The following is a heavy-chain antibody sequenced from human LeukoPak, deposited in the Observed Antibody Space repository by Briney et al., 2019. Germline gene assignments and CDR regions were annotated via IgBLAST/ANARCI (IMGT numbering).Heavy chain of an antibody. Sequence: SETLSLTCAVYGGSFSGYYWSWVRQSPGKGLEWIGEINHSGSTNYNPSLKSRVTISVDTSKNQFSLKLSSVTAADTAVYYCARDLATAATADRAFDIWGPGTMVTVSS. CDR1: GGSFSGYY. D-gene: IGHD6-13*01. J-gene: IGHJ3*02. V-gene: IGHV4-34*01. CDR3: ARDLATAATADRAFDI. CDR2: INHSGST.